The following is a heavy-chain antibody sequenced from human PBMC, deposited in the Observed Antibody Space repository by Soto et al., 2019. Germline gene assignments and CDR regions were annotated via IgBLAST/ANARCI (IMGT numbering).Heavy chain of an antibody. CDR2: FNTYNGNT. CDR1: DYTFSSYA. V-gene: IGHV1-18*01. CDR3: ARERGGYSYGDY. Sequence: VQLVQSGAEVKKPGASVKVSCKASDYTFSSYASTWVRQAPGQRLEWMGWFNTYNGNTNYAQKLQGRVTMTTDTSTSTAYMELRSLRSDDTAVYYCARERGGYSYGDYWGQGALVTVSS. D-gene: IGHD5-18*01. J-gene: IGHJ4*02.